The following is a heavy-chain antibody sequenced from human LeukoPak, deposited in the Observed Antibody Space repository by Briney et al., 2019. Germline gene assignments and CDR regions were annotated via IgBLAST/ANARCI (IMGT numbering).Heavy chain of an antibody. J-gene: IGHJ4*02. Sequence: SETLSLTCTVSGGSISSYYWSWIRQPPGKGLEWIGYIYYSGSTNYNPPLKSRVIISVDTSKNQFSLTLNSVAASDTAVYYCARVEVTSSWYSIDYWGQGILVTVSS. D-gene: IGHD6-13*01. CDR3: ARVEVTSSWYSIDY. CDR2: IYYSGST. CDR1: GGSISSYY. V-gene: IGHV4-59*01.